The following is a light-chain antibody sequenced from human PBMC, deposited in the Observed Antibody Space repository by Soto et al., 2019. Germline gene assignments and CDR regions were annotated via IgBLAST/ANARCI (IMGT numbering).Light chain of an antibody. J-gene: IGKJ1*01. CDR1: QSVSANY. Sequence: IVLTQSPGTLSLSPGERATLSCRASQSVSANYLAWYQQKPGQAPRFLIYGASSRATGIPDRFSGSGSGTDFTLTISRLEPEDFSVYYCQQYGSSPPTFGQGTKVEIK. CDR2: GAS. CDR3: QQYGSSPPT. V-gene: IGKV3-20*01.